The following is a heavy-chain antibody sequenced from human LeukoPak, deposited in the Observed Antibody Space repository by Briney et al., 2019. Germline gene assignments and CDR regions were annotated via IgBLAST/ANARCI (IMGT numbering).Heavy chain of an antibody. J-gene: IGHJ4*02. V-gene: IGHV4-4*07. CDR2: IYTSGST. Sequence: PSETLSLTCTVSGGSISSYYWSWIRQPAGKGLEWIGRIYTSGSTNYNPSLKSRVTMSVDTSKNQSSLKLSSVTAADTAVYYCAREPAGIAAAGTIDYWGQGTLVTVSS. CDR3: AREPAGIAAAGTIDY. D-gene: IGHD6-13*01. CDR1: GGSISSYY.